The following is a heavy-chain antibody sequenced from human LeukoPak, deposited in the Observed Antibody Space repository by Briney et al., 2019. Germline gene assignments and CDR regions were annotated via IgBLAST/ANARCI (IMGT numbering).Heavy chain of an antibody. J-gene: IGHJ2*01. CDR2: IYSGGST. CDR1: GFTVSSNY. D-gene: IGHD2-2*01. V-gene: IGHV3-53*01. Sequence: GGSLRLSCAASGFTVSSNYMSWVRQAPGKGLEWVSVIYSGGSTYYADSVKGRFTISRDNSKNTLYLQMNSLRAEDTAVYYCARDAAAFWYLDLWGRGTLVTVSS. CDR3: ARDAAAFWYLDL.